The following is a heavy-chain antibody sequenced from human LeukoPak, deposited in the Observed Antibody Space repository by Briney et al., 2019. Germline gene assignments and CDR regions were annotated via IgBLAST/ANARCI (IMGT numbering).Heavy chain of an antibody. D-gene: IGHD3-10*01. V-gene: IGHV3-30*04. Sequence: GGSLRLSCAASGFTFSSYAMHWVRQAPGKGLEWVAVISYDGSNKYYADSVKGRFTISRDNSKNTLYLQMNSLRAEDTAVYCCARDALWFGELLGGSYFDYWGQGTLVTVSS. CDR2: ISYDGSNK. J-gene: IGHJ4*02. CDR3: ARDALWFGELLGGSYFDY. CDR1: GFTFSSYA.